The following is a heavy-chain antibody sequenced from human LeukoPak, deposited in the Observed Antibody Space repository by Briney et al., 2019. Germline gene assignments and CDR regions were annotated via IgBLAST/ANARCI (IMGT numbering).Heavy chain of an antibody. CDR1: GGSISSDY. CDR2: IYYSGRT. CDR3: VRVFYSPHY. J-gene: IGHJ4*02. V-gene: IGHV4-59*01. D-gene: IGHD4-11*01. Sequence: SETLSLTCTVSGGSISSDYWRWIRQPPGKGLEWIGYIYYSGRTYYNPSLKSRITISVDTSKNQFSLKLSSVTAADTAVYYCVRVFYSPHYWAQGTLVTVSS.